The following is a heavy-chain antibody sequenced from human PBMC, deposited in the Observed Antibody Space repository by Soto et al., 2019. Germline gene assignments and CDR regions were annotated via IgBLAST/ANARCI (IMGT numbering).Heavy chain of an antibody. J-gene: IGHJ6*02. Sequence: PGESLKISGQGSGYNFPNYWIGWVRQMPGKGLEWMGDVYPGDSDARYSPSFQGQVTISADTCDSTAYLEWSRLRASDTAIYYCARQGSRGKYFWYLEVWGQETTVTVSS. CDR3: ARQGSRGKYFWYLEV. D-gene: IGHD3-9*01. CDR1: GYNFPNYW. V-gene: IGHV5-51*01. CDR2: VYPGDSDA.